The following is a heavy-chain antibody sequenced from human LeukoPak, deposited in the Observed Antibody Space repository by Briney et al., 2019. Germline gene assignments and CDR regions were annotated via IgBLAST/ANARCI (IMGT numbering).Heavy chain of an antibody. CDR1: GFTFSDYY. CDR3: ASGTYYFDF. Sequence: GGSLRLSCAASGFTFSDYYMSWLRQAPGKGAEWVSYISSSGSTIDYADSVRGRFTISRDNAKNSLYLQMNSLRAEDTAVYFCASGTYYFDFWGQGTLVTVSS. V-gene: IGHV3-11*01. J-gene: IGHJ4*02. CDR2: ISSSGSTI. D-gene: IGHD1-26*01.